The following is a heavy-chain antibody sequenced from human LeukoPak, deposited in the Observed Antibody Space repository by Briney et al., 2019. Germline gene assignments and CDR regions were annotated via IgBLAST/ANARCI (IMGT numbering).Heavy chain of an antibody. Sequence: GGSLRLSCAASGFTVSSNYMSWVRQAPGKGLEWVSVIYSGGSTYYADSVKGRFTISRDNAKNSLYLQMNSLRAEDTAVYYCARGVGDGYTNPVVAPVRYFDYWGQGTLVTVSS. D-gene: IGHD5-24*01. CDR1: GFTVSSNY. CDR3: ARGVGDGYTNPVVAPVRYFDY. CDR2: IYSGGST. J-gene: IGHJ4*02. V-gene: IGHV3-53*01.